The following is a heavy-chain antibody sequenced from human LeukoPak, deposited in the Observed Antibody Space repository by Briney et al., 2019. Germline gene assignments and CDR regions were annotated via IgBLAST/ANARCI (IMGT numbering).Heavy chain of an antibody. CDR1: GGTFSSYA. CDR2: IIPILGIA. CDR3: ARYYYDSSGHYDVYYFDY. Sequence: GASVKVSCKASGGTFSSYAISWVRQAPGQGLEWMGRIIPILGIANYAQKFQGRVTITADKSTSTAYMELSSLRSEDTAVYYCARYYYDSSGHYDVYYFDYWGQVTLVTVSS. V-gene: IGHV1-69*04. D-gene: IGHD3-22*01. J-gene: IGHJ4*02.